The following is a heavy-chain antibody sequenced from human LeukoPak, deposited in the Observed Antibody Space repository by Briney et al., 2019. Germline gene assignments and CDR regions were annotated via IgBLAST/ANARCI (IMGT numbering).Heavy chain of an antibody. D-gene: IGHD3-3*01. Sequence: GGSLRLSCAASGFTVSSNYMSWVRQAPGKGLEWVSVIYSGGSTYYADSVKGRFTISRDNSKNTLYLQMNSLRAEDTAVYYCARGKYDFWSGYYHGEFDYWGQGTLVTVSS. CDR2: IYSGGST. J-gene: IGHJ4*02. CDR1: GFTVSSNY. CDR3: ARGKYDFWSGYYHGEFDY. V-gene: IGHV3-53*01.